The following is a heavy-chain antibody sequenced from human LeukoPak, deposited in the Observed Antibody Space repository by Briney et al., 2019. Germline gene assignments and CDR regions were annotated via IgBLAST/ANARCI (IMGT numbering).Heavy chain of an antibody. CDR2: IYYSGST. CDR1: GGSISSYY. Sequence: TETLSLTCTVSGGSISSYYWSWIRQPPGKGLEWIRYIYYSGSTNYHPPLKSPVTISVDTSKNQFSLKLGSVTAADTAVYYCARGAFGGPADYWGQGTLVTVSS. V-gene: IGHV4-59*01. D-gene: IGHD3-10*01. CDR3: ARGAFGGPADY. J-gene: IGHJ4*02.